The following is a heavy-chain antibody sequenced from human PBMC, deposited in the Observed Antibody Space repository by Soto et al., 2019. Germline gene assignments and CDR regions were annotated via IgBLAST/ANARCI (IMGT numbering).Heavy chain of an antibody. CDR1: GYTFTGYY. CDR3: ARVPYHEMGYFDL. CDR2: INPNSGGT. D-gene: IGHD2-8*01. V-gene: IGHV1-2*04. J-gene: IGHJ2*01. Sequence: QVQLVQSGAEVKKPGASVKVSCKASGYTFTGYYMHWVRQAPGQGLEWMGWINPNSGGTNYAQKFQGWVTRTRDTSISTAYMELSRLRSDDTAVYYCARVPYHEMGYFDLWGRGTLVTVSS.